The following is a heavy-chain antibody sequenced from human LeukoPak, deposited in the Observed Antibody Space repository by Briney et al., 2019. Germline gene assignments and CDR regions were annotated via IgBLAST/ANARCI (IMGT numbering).Heavy chain of an antibody. CDR1: GYTFTSYD. CDR3: ARYSGRWLYKKSLDY. V-gene: IGHV1-8*01. Sequence: ASVKVSCKASGYTFTSYDINWVRQATGQGLEWMGWMNPNSGNTGYPQKFQGRVTMTRNTSISTAYMELSSLRSEDTAVYYCARYSGRWLYKKSLDYWGQGTLVTVSS. D-gene: IGHD3-22*01. CDR2: MNPNSGNT. J-gene: IGHJ4*02.